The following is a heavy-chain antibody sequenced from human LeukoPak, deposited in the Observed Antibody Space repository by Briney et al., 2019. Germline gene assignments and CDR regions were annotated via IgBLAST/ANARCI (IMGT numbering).Heavy chain of an antibody. Sequence: PGGSLRLSCAASGFSFSCYWMHCVRQAPGKGLVCVARISPDGSSALSADSVRGRFTISRDNADNTLYLQLNSLRAEDTAVYYCARVSFCPRCHFDYWGQGTLVTVSS. J-gene: IGHJ4*02. CDR1: GFSFSCYW. D-gene: IGHD2/OR15-2a*01. CDR3: ARVSFCPRCHFDY. CDR2: ISPDGSSA. V-gene: IGHV3-74*03.